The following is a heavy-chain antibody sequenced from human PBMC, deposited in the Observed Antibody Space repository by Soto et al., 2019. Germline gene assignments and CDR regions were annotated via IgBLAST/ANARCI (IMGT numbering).Heavy chain of an antibody. Sequence: EVQLVESGGGLVQPGRSLRLSCAASGFTFDDYAMHWVRQAPGKGLEWVSGISWNSGSIGYAESVKGRFTISRDNAKTYLDLQMNSLRAEDTALYYCAGAAAGWFDPWGQGTLVTVSS. D-gene: IGHD6-13*01. CDR1: GFTFDDYA. V-gene: IGHV3-9*01. CDR3: AGAAAGWFDP. J-gene: IGHJ5*02. CDR2: ISWNSGSI.